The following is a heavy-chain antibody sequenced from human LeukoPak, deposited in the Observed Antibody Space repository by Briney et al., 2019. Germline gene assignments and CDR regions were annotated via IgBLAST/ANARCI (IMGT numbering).Heavy chain of an antibody. V-gene: IGHV7-4-1*02. CDR1: GYTFTSYA. D-gene: IGHD3-22*01. Sequence: ASVKVSCKASGYTFTSYAMNWVRQAPGQGLEWMGWINTNTGNPTYAQGFTGRFVFSLDTSASTAYLRISSLKAEDTAVYYCARGSGYPNYYYGMDVWGQGSTVTVSS. J-gene: IGHJ6*02. CDR3: ARGSGYPNYYYGMDV. CDR2: INTNTGNP.